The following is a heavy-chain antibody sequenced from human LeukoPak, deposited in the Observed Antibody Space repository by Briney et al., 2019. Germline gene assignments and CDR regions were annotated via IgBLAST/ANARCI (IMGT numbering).Heavy chain of an antibody. CDR2: ISSSSSYI. Sequence: GGSLRLSCAASGFTFSSYSMNWVRQAPGKGLEWVSSISSSSSYIYYADSVKGRFTISSDNAKNSLYLQMNSLRAEDTAVYYCARGAAAAGLDAFDIWGQGTMVTVSS. CDR3: ARGAAAAGLDAFDI. V-gene: IGHV3-21*01. D-gene: IGHD6-13*01. CDR1: GFTFSSYS. J-gene: IGHJ3*02.